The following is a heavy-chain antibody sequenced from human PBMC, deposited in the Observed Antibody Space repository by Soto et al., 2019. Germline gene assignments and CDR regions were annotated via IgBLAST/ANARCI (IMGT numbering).Heavy chain of an antibody. D-gene: IGHD5-12*01. J-gene: IGHJ4*02. CDR3: ARGSIVATILDYGGNSGRDY. V-gene: IGHV4-59*08. Sequence: PSETLSLTCTVSGGSISSYYWSWIRQPPGKGLEWIGYIYYSGSTYYNPSLKSRVTISVDTSKNQFSLKLSSVTAADTAVYYCARGSIVATILDYGGNSGRDYWGQGTLVTVSS. CDR2: IYYSGST. CDR1: GGSISSYY.